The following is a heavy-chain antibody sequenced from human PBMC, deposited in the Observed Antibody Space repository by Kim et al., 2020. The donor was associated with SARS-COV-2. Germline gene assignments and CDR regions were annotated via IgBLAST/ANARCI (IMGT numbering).Heavy chain of an antibody. J-gene: IGHJ4*02. CDR3: ARAAMDPILGELSSFFDY. CDR2: IYPGDSDT. CDR1: GYSFTSYW. V-gene: IGHV5-51*01. D-gene: IGHD3-16*02. Sequence: GESLKISCKGSGYSFTSYWIGWVRQMPGKGLEWMGIIYPGDSDTRYSPSFQGQVTISADKSISTAYLQWSSLKASDTAMYYCARAAMDPILGELSSFFDYWGQGTLVTVSS.